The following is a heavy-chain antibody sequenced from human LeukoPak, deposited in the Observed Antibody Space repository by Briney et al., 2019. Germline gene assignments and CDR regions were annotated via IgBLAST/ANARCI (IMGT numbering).Heavy chain of an antibody. CDR1: GGTFSSYT. CDR2: IIPILGTA. D-gene: IGHD2-15*01. J-gene: IGHJ4*02. CDR3: ARACGGSCYSQEVNVDY. Sequence: SVKVSCKASGGTFSSYTISWVRQAPGQGLEWMGRIIPILGTANYAQKFQGRVTITADKSTSTAYMELSSLRSEDTAVYYCARACGGSCYSQEVNVDYWGQGTLVTVSS. V-gene: IGHV1-69*08.